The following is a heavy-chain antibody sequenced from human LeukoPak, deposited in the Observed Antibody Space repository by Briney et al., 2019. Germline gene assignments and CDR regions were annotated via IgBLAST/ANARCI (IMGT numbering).Heavy chain of an antibody. CDR1: GGTFSSYA. D-gene: IGHD2-15*01. CDR2: IIPIFGTA. Sequence: GASVKVSCKASGGTFSSYAISWVRQAPGQGLEWMGRIIPIFGTANYAQKLQGRVTIATDESTSTAYMEVRSLRSEDTAVYYCGRKAGDCGGGSCYSIDYWGQGTLVTVSS. CDR3: GRKAGDCGGGSCYSIDY. V-gene: IGHV1-69*05. J-gene: IGHJ4*02.